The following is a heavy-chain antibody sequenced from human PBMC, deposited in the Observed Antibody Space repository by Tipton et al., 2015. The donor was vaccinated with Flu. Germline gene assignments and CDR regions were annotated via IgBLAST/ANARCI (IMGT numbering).Heavy chain of an antibody. D-gene: IGHD1-26*01. Sequence: SLRLSCAASGFTFDDYAMHWVRQRPGKGLEWVSRISWNGDSIHYADSVKGRFTISRDNGKNSLYLQMNSLRPEDTAFYYCARVSGSYSGHFDYWGQGTLVTVPS. V-gene: IGHV3-9*01. J-gene: IGHJ4*02. CDR3: ARVSGSYSGHFDY. CDR1: GFTFDDYA. CDR2: ISWNGDSI.